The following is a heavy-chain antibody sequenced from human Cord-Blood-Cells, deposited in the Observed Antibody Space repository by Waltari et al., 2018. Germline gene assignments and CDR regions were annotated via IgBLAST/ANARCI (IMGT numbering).Heavy chain of an antibody. Sequence: EVQLVESGGGLVKPGGSLRLSCAASGFTFSSYSMNWVRQAPGKGLEGVASISRSCSYNYDADSVKCRFTISRANAKNSLYLQMNSLRAEDTAVYYCARAVAAKAIDYWGQGTLVTVSS. V-gene: IGHV3-21*01. J-gene: IGHJ4*02. CDR2: ISRSCSYN. D-gene: IGHD6-13*01. CDR1: GFTFSSYS. CDR3: ARAVAAKAIDY.